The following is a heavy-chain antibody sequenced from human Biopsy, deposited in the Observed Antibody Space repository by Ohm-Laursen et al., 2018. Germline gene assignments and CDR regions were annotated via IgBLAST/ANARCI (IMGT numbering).Heavy chain of an antibody. CDR1: GGAFTNYA. CDR3: ARGYSRRVSIFEASIYWFDT. CDR2: MIPSSGKT. J-gene: IGHJ5*02. V-gene: IGHV1-8*02. Sequence: ASVKVSCKTSGGAFTNYAINWVRQARGQGLEWMGWMIPSSGKTGYAQRFQGRVTLTMNTSISTAYMELSGLRSEDTAVYFCARGYSRRVSIFEASIYWFDTWGQGTLVTVSS. D-gene: IGHD6-6*01.